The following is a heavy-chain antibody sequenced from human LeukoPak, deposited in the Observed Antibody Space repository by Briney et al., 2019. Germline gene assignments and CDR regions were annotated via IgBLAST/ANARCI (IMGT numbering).Heavy chain of an antibody. V-gene: IGHV3-15*01. D-gene: IGHD3-22*01. J-gene: IGHJ4*02. CDR2: IKNKTEGRTT. Sequence: NPGGSLRLFCAASGFIFSNAWMSWLRQSPGKGLEGVGRIKNKTEGRTTDYAAPVKRSFTISRDDSKKTPYLQTNSLKTDDTAVYYCTTEVTYYYDSSGYHVDYWGQGTLVTVSS. CDR1: GFIFSNAW. CDR3: TTEVTYYYDSSGYHVDY.